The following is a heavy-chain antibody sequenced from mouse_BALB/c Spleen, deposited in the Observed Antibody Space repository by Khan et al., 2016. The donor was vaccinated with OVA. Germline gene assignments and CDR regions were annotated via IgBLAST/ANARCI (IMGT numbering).Heavy chain of an antibody. D-gene: IGHD3-2*01. CDR2: IDPANGNT. J-gene: IGHJ2*01. Sequence: VQLKQSGAELVKPGASVKLSCTASGFNIKDTYMHWVKQRPEQGLEWIGRIDPANGNTKYDPKFQGKATITADTSSNTAYLQLSSLTSEDTAVYYGARGTARATGDYWGQGTTLTVSS. CDR1: GFNIKDTY. CDR3: ARGTARATGDY. V-gene: IGHV14-3*02.